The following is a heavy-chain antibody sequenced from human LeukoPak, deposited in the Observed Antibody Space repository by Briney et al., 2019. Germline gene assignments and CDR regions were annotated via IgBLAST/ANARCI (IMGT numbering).Heavy chain of an antibody. D-gene: IGHD6-19*01. J-gene: IGHJ6*01. CDR1: GLTFSGYD. CDR2: IGTTGDT. CDR3: ARSTIGVAYGRDV. V-gene: IGHV3-13*04. Sequence: GGSLRLSCAAAGLTFSGYDTFWVRQATGKGLEWVSGIGTTGDTYYAGSVKGRFTISRENARNSLYLQMNSLIAGDTAVYYCARSTIGVAYGRDVWGQGPTATVSS.